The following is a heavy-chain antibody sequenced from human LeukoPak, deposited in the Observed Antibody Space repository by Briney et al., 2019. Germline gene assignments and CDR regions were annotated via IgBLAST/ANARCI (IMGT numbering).Heavy chain of an antibody. CDR2: ISYDGSDK. Sequence: GGSLRLSCAASGFTFSSYGLHWVRQAPGKGLEWVAVISYDGSDKYYADSVKGRFTISRDNSKNTLYLQMNSLRAEDTAVYCCAKGRSSTWYGAFDIWGQGTMVIVSS. J-gene: IGHJ3*02. V-gene: IGHV3-30*18. D-gene: IGHD6-13*01. CDR3: AKGRSSTWYGAFDI. CDR1: GFTFSSYG.